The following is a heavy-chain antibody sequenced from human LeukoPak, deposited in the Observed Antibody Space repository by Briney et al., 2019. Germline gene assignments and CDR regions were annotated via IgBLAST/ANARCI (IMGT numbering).Heavy chain of an antibody. V-gene: IGHV3-9*01. CDR1: GFTFDDYA. CDR2: ISWNSGSI. J-gene: IGHJ3*02. Sequence: PGRSLRLSCAAPGFTFDDYAMHWVRQAPGKGLEWVSGISWNSGSIGYADSVKGRFTISRDNAKNSLYLQMNSLRAEDTALYYCAKDTRGYYYDSSGWPIWGQGTMVTVSS. D-gene: IGHD3-22*01. CDR3: AKDTRGYYYDSSGWPI.